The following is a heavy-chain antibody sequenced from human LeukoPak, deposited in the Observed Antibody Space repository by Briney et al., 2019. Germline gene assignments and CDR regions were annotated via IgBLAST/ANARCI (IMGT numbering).Heavy chain of an antibody. V-gene: IGHV3-7*01. CDR1: GFTFRNYW. Sequence: GGSLRLSCAASGFTFRNYWMNWVRQAPGKGLEWVANIKQDGSEIYYVDSVKGRFTISRDNAKNSLYLQMNSLRAEDTAVYFCASGTLLQHRKTVFSAFDYWGQGTLVTVSS. CDR3: ASGTLLQHRKTVFSAFDY. J-gene: IGHJ4*02. D-gene: IGHD3-22*01. CDR2: IKQDGSEI.